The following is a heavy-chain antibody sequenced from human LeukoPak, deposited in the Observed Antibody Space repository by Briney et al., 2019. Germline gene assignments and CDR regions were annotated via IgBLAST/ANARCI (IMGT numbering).Heavy chain of an antibody. D-gene: IGHD3-10*01. CDR3: AINMVRGVVYGMDV. V-gene: IGHV1-2*04. Sequence: GASVKVFCKASGYTFTGYYMHWVRQAPGQGLEWMGWINPNSGGTNYAQKFQGWVTMTRDTSISTAYMELSRLRSDDTAVYYCAINMVRGVVYGMDVWGKGTTVTVSS. CDR1: GYTFTGYY. J-gene: IGHJ6*04. CDR2: INPNSGGT.